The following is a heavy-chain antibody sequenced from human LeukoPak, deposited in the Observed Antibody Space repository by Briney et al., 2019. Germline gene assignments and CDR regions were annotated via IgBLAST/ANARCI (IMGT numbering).Heavy chain of an antibody. V-gene: IGHV1-18*01. Sequence: ASVKVSCKASGYIFTSYGIIWVRQAPGQGLEWMGWISAYNNNTNHAQRFQGRLTMTTDTSTSTAYMELRSLRSDDTAVYYCARGLVATSGWSPQSELGHWRQATLVTVSS. D-gene: IGHD6-19*01. CDR1: GYIFTSYG. CDR2: ISAYNNNT. J-gene: IGHJ4*02. CDR3: ARGLVATSGWSPQSELGH.